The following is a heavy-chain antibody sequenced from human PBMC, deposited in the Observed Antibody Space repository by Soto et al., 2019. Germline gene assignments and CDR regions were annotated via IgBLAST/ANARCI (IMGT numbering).Heavy chain of an antibody. CDR1: GASLSSYY. CDR3: ARGSLQFDP. CDR2: IYPSGNT. J-gene: IGHJ5*02. V-gene: IGHV4-4*07. Sequence: TLSLTCTVSGASLSSYYWSWIRQPAGKGLEWIGRIYPSGNTNYKSSLKSRVTMSVDTSKNQFSLKLSSLTAADTVVYYCARGSLQFDPWGQGTLVTVSS.